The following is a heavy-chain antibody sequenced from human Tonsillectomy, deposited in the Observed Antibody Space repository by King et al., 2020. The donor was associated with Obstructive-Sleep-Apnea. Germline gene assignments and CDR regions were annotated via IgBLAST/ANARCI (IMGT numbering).Heavy chain of an antibody. CDR1: AYSISSSYY. CDR2: IYHSGST. Sequence: VQLQESGPGLVKPSETLSLTCTVSAYSISSSYYWGWIRQPPGKWLEWIGTIYHSGSTNYNPSLKSRVTISVDTSKNQFSLKLRSVTAADTAVYYCARSYYDSFSLDYWGQGTLVTVSS. J-gene: IGHJ4*02. CDR3: ARSYYDSFSLDY. D-gene: IGHD3-22*01. V-gene: IGHV4-38-2*02.